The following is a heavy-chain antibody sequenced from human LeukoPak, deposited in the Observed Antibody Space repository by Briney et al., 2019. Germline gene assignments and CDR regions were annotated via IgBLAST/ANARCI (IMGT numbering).Heavy chain of an antibody. CDR1: GFTFSSYA. CDR2: ISGSGGST. J-gene: IGHJ4*02. V-gene: IGHV3-23*01. D-gene: IGHD3-10*01. Sequence: PGGSLRLSCAASGFTFSSYAMSWVRQAPGKGLEWVSAISGSGGSTYYADSVKGRFTISRDNSKNTLYLQMNSLRAEDTAVYYCAKDQLLWFGEISYYFDYWGQGTLITVSS. CDR3: AKDQLLWFGEISYYFDY.